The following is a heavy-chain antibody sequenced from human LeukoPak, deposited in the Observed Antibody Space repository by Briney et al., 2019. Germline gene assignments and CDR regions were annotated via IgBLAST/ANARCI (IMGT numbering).Heavy chain of an antibody. J-gene: IGHJ3*02. D-gene: IGHD5-12*01. CDR3: ARVKSGELYSGYDRGAFDI. CDR1: GGTFSSYA. CDR2: IIPIFGTA. V-gene: IGHV1-69*01. Sequence: SVKVSCKASGGTFSSYAISWVRQAPGQGLEWMGGIIPIFGTANYAQKFQGRVTITADESTSTAYMELSSLRSEDTVVYYCARVKSGELYSGYDRGAFDIWGQGTMVTVSS.